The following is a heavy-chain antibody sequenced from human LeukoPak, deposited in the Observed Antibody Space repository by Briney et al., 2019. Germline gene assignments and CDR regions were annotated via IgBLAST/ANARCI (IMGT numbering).Heavy chain of an antibody. Sequence: GGSLRLSCAASGFTFSSYAMSWVRQAPGKGLGWVSAISGSGGSTYYADSVKGRFTISRDNSKNTLYLQMNSLRAEDTAVYYCAKDGGHQLLSADWGQGTLVTVSS. CDR1: GFTFSSYA. V-gene: IGHV3-23*01. J-gene: IGHJ4*02. CDR3: AKDGGHQLLSAD. D-gene: IGHD2-2*01. CDR2: ISGSGGST.